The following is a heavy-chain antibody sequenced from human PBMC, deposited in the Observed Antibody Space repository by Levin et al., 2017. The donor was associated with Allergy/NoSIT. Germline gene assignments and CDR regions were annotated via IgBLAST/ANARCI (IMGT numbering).Heavy chain of an antibody. D-gene: IGHD3-22*01. Sequence: GGSLRLSCAASGFTFNTYWMTWVRQAPGKGLEWVANIEHDGGEKHYVDFVKGRFTISRDNARNSLYLQMNSLRVEDTAVYYCARHHFYESIGSLFDYWGQGTLVTVSS. V-gene: IGHV3-7*01. CDR3: ARHHFYESIGSLFDY. CDR1: GFTFNTYW. J-gene: IGHJ4*02. CDR2: IEHDGGEK.